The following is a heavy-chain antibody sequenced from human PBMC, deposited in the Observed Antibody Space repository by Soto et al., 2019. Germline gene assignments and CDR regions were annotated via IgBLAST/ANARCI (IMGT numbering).Heavy chain of an antibody. CDR1: GVSISSYY. CDR2: IYYSGST. V-gene: IGHV4-59*01. Sequence: SETLSLTCTVSGVSISSYYWSWIRQPPGKGLEWIGYIYYSGSTNYNPSLKSRVTISVDTSKNQFSLKLSSVTAADTAVYYCARDFYDSVDAFDIWGQGTMVTVSS. J-gene: IGHJ3*02. D-gene: IGHD3-22*01. CDR3: ARDFYDSVDAFDI.